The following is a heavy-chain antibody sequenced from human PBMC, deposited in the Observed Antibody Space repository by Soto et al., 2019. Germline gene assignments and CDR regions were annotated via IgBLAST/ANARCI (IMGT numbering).Heavy chain of an antibody. Sequence: QVQLVESGGGVVQPGRSLRLSCAASGFTFSSYGMHWVRQAPGKGLEWVAVIWYVGSNKYYADAVKGRFTISRDNSKNTLYLQMNSLRAEDTAVYYCGRDGGVRGYDILTGYYRGNAFDIWGQGTMVTVSS. J-gene: IGHJ3*02. CDR2: IWYVGSNK. V-gene: IGHV3-33*01. CDR3: GRDGGVRGYDILTGYYRGNAFDI. CDR1: GFTFSSYG. D-gene: IGHD3-9*01.